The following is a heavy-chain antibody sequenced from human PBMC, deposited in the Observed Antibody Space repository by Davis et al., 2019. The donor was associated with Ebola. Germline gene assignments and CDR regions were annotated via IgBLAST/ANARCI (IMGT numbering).Heavy chain of an antibody. CDR2: IYSGGST. Sequence: GGSLRLSCAASGFTVSSNYMSWVRQAPGKGLEWVSVIYSGGSTYYADSVKGRFTISRDNSKNTLYLQMNSLRAEDTAVYYCVRDGYYYDSCGYHRRPFDYWGQGTLVTVSS. J-gene: IGHJ4*02. D-gene: IGHD3-22*01. CDR3: VRDGYYYDSCGYHRRPFDY. V-gene: IGHV3-53*01. CDR1: GFTVSSNY.